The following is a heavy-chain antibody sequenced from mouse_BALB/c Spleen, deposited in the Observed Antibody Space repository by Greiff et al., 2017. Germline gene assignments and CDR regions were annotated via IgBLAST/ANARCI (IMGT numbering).Heavy chain of an antibody. CDR1: GFNIKDTY. Sequence: VQLQQSGAELVKPGASVKLSCTASGFNIKDTYMHWVKQRPEQGLEWIGRIDPANGNTKYDPKFQGKATITADTSSNTAYLQLSSLTSEDTAVYYCASGLLRLRFAYWGQGTLVTVSA. CDR3: ASGLLRLRFAY. D-gene: IGHD1-2*01. V-gene: IGHV14-3*02. CDR2: IDPANGNT. J-gene: IGHJ3*01.